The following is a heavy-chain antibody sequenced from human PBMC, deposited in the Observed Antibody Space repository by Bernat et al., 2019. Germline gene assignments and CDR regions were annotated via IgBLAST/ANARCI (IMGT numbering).Heavy chain of an antibody. Sequence: EVQLVESGGGLVQPGGSLRLSCAASGFTFSHYWMTWVRQAPGKGLEWVANIKQDGSEKYYVDSVRGRFTISSDNAKNSVYMQMNSLRAEDPAMYYCARDLTNYFGSGSYYAAFDTWGQGTMVTVSS. CDR1: GFTFSHYW. V-gene: IGHV3-7*04. CDR3: ARDLTNYFGSGSYYAAFDT. CDR2: IKQDGSEK. D-gene: IGHD3-10*01. J-gene: IGHJ3*02.